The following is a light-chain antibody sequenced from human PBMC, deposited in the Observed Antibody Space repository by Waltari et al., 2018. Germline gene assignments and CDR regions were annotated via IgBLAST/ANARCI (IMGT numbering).Light chain of an antibody. CDR1: SSDSRGYAH. CDR3: SSFTSSTTGI. CDR2: DVN. Sequence: SALTQPDTVSGSPGQSITITCRGISSDSRGYAHVSWYQQHPGKAPKVIIYDVNNRPSGVSNRFSGSKSGSSASLTISGLQAEDEADYYCSSFTSSTTGIFGGGTKVTVL. J-gene: IGLJ2*01. V-gene: IGLV2-14*03.